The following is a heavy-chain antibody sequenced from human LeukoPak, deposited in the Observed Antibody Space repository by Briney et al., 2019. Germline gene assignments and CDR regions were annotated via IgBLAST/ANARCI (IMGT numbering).Heavy chain of an antibody. CDR2: IKSDGSST. CDR3: ARDAAGLDY. CDR1: GFTFRSYW. J-gene: IGHJ4*02. V-gene: IGHV3-74*01. Sequence: GGSLRLSCAASGFTFRSYWMHWVRQAPGKGLVCVSRIKSDGSSTTYADSVKGRFTISRDNAKNTLYLQMNSLRGEDTGVYYCARDAAGLDYWGQGTLVTVSS. D-gene: IGHD1-14*01.